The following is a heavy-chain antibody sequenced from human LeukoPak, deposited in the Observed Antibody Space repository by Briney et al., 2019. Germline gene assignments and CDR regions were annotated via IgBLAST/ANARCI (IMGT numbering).Heavy chain of an antibody. Sequence: PSETLSLTCTVSGGSISSSSYYWGWIRQPPGKGLEWIGSIYYSGSTYYNPSLKSRVTISVDTSKNQFSLKLSSVTAADTAVYYCASWGDATMRFDYWGQGTLVTVSS. J-gene: IGHJ4*02. V-gene: IGHV4-39*07. CDR3: ASWGDATMRFDY. CDR2: IYYSGST. CDR1: GGSISSSSYY. D-gene: IGHD2-2*01.